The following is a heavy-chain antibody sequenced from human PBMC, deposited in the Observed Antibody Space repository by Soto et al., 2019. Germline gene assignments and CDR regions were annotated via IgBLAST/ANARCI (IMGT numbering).Heavy chain of an antibody. CDR3: ARLAYGSGSYLFDY. V-gene: IGHV4-59*08. D-gene: IGHD3-10*01. J-gene: IGHJ4*02. CDR2: IYYSGST. CDR1: GGSISSYY. Sequence: QVQLQESGPGLVKPSETLSLTCTVSGGSISSYYWSWIRQPPGKGLEWIGYIYYSGSTNYNPSLKSRVTISVDTSKNQFSLKLSSVTAADTAVYYCARLAYGSGSYLFDYWGQGTLVTVSS.